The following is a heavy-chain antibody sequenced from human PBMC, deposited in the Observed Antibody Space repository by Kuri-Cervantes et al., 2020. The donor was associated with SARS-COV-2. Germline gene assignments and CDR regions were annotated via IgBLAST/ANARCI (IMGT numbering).Heavy chain of an antibody. J-gene: IGHJ4*02. V-gene: IGHV1-2*04. D-gene: IGHD3-10*01. Sequence: ASVKVSCKASGYTFTGYYMHWVRQAPGQGLEWMGWINPNSGGTNYAQKFQGWVTMTRDTSISTAYMELSRLRAEDTALYYCAKDLGFFASGTSFDYWGQGTLVTVSS. CDR2: INPNSGGT. CDR1: GYTFTGYY. CDR3: AKDLGFFASGTSFDY.